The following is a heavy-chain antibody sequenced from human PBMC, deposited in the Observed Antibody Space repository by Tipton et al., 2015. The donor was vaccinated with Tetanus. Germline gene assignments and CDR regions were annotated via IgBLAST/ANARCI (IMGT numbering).Heavy chain of an antibody. V-gene: IGHV3-23*01. D-gene: IGHD1-26*01. CDR1: GFIFSNYG. Sequence: SLRLSCAASGFIFSNYGIHWVRQAPGKGLEYVSLTCGSGDDTYYADSVKGRFTISRDNSKNTLHLQMNSLRVDDTAVYYCAVEPGGGAAPFDYWGRGALVSVSS. J-gene: IGHJ4*02. CDR3: AVEPGGGAAPFDY. CDR2: TCGSGDDT.